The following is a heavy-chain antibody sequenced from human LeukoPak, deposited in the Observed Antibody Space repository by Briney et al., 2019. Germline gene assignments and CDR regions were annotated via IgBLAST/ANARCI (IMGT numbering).Heavy chain of an antibody. J-gene: IGHJ3*02. CDR3: VLEGKYYDILTGTDAFDI. V-gene: IGHV1-69*01. CDR1: GGTFSSYA. CDR2: IIPIFGTA. Sequence: SVKVSCKAPGGTFSSYAISWVRQAPGQGLEWMGGIIPIFGTANYAQKFQGRVTITADESTSTAYMELSSLRSEDTAVYYCVLEGKYYDILTGTDAFDIWGQGTMVTVSS. D-gene: IGHD3-9*01.